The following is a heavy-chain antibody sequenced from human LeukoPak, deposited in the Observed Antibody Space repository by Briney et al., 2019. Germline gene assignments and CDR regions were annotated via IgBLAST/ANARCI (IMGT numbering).Heavy chain of an antibody. V-gene: IGHV3-23*01. CDR1: GFTFTNYA. Sequence: GGSLRLSCAASGFTFTNYAMTWVRQAPGKGLEWVSVISGSGGTTYYADSVKGRFTISRDNSKNTLYLQMNSLRADDTAEYYCAKELGCSSTSCARYFDYWGQGTLVTVSS. CDR2: ISGSGGTT. CDR3: AKELGCSSTSCARYFDY. D-gene: IGHD2-2*01. J-gene: IGHJ4*02.